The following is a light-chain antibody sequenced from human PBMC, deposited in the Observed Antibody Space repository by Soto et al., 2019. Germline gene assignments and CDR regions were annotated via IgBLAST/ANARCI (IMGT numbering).Light chain of an antibody. V-gene: IGLV2-14*03. CDR3: RSATGSSTSV. CDR2: EVT. Sequence: QSVLTQPAPVSGSPGQSITISCTATRSDVGRYNFVSWYQQNPGKAPQPMISEVTNRPSGISNRFSDSTSGNTAALPISGLQAEDEADYYCRSATGSSTSVFGGGTMVTVL. CDR1: RSDVGRYNF. J-gene: IGLJ3*02.